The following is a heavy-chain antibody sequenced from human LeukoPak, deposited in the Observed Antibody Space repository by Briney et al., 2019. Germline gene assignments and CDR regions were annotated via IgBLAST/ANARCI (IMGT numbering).Heavy chain of an antibody. CDR3: ARRGTGRLDAFDI. V-gene: IGHV5-51*01. Sequence: HGESLKISCKGSGYSFTSHWIGWVRQMPGKGLEWMGIIYPGDSNTIYSPSFQGQVTISADKSISIAYLQWSSLKASDTAMYYCARRGTGRLDAFDIWGQGTMVTVSS. CDR2: IYPGDSNT. J-gene: IGHJ3*02. D-gene: IGHD3/OR15-3a*01. CDR1: GYSFTSHW.